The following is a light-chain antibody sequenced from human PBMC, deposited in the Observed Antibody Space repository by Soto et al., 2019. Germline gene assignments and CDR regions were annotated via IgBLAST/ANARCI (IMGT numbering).Light chain of an antibody. CDR2: AAS. CDR3: HQTYSIPLT. CDR1: QNIRNY. J-gene: IGKJ1*01. V-gene: IGKV1-39*01. Sequence: DIQMTQSPSSLSASVGDRVTITCRASQNIRNYLVWYQQKADKAPNLLIYAASSLQSGVPSRFSDSGSGTDFTLTISSLQPEDFATYYCHQTYSIPLTFGQGTKVDI.